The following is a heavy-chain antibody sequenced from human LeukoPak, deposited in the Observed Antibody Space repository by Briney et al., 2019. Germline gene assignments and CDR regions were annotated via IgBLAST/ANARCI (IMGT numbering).Heavy chain of an antibody. Sequence: PGGSLRLSCAAPGFTYSDYYMSWIRQAPGKGLEWVSYISSSSSYTNYADSVKGRFTISRDNAKNSLYLQMNSLRAEDTAVYYCARVVLNDYGDYGAFDIWGQGTMVTVSS. CDR1: GFTYSDYY. V-gene: IGHV3-11*05. D-gene: IGHD4-17*01. CDR2: ISSSSSYT. J-gene: IGHJ3*02. CDR3: ARVVLNDYGDYGAFDI.